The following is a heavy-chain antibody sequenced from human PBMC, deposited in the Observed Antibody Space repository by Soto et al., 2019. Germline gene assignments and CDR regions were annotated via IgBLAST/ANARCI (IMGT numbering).Heavy chain of an antibody. CDR3: GRKYYDILTGRPYYYYYSGMDV. Sequence: PGGSLRLSCAASGFTFSSYAMHWVRQAPGKGLEWVAVISYDGSNKYYADSVKGRFTISRDNSKNTLYLQMNSLRAEDTAVYSSGRKYYDILTGRPYYYYYSGMDVWGQGTTVTVSS. CDR1: GFTFSSYA. J-gene: IGHJ6*02. D-gene: IGHD3-9*01. V-gene: IGHV3-30-3*01. CDR2: ISYDGSNK.